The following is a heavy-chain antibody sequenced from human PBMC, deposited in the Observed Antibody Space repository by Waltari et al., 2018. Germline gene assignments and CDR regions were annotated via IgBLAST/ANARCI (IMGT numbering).Heavy chain of an antibody. V-gene: IGHV3-53*01. Sequence: EVQLVESGGGLIQPGGSLRLSCAASGFTVSTTYMRWVRPAVGQAPGKGLEWVSVIYSGGSTYYADSVKGRFTISRDNSKNTLYLQMNSLRAEDTAVYYCARVDSSSFHFDYWGQGTLVTVSS. J-gene: IGHJ4*02. CDR3: ARVDSSSFHFDY. CDR2: IYSGGST. CDR1: GFTVSTTY. D-gene: IGHD6-6*01.